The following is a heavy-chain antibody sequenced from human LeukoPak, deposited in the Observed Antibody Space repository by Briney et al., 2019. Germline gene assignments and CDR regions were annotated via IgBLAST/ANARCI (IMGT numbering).Heavy chain of an antibody. D-gene: IGHD6-19*01. J-gene: IGHJ4*02. V-gene: IGHV4-61*02. Sequence: SETLSLTCTVSGGSISSGSYYWSWIRQPAGKGLEWIGRIYTSGSTNYNPSLKSRVTISVDTSKNQSSLKLSSVTAADTAVYYCASTEGGKYSSGWPNYWGQGTLVTVSS. CDR1: GGSISSGSYY. CDR3: ASTEGGKYSSGWPNY. CDR2: IYTSGST.